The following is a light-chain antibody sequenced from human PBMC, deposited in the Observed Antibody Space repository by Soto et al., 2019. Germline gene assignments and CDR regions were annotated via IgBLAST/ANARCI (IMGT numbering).Light chain of an antibody. Sequence: QSVRTQPASVSGAPGQSITISCTGTSSDVGGYNFVSWYQHHPGKAHKLMIYEVSSRPSGVSNRFSGSKSGNTASLTISGLQAEDDSDYYCTSYTSSSTLPFGTGTRVAV. J-gene: IGLJ1*01. CDR1: SSDVGGYNF. CDR2: EVS. V-gene: IGLV2-14*01. CDR3: TSYTSSSTLP.